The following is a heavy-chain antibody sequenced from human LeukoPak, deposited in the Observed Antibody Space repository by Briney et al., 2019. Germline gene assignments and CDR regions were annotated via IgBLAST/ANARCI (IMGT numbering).Heavy chain of an antibody. CDR3: ARGAYGDK. Sequence: ATVKVSCEASGYTLTSYGINWMRQAPGQGLEWMGWISTQSGNTNYAQKVQGRLTLTTDRSTNTAYMELRSLRSDDTAVYYCARGAYGDKWGQGTMVTVSS. V-gene: IGHV1-18*01. D-gene: IGHD4-17*01. J-gene: IGHJ4*02. CDR1: GYTLTSYG. CDR2: ISTQSGNT.